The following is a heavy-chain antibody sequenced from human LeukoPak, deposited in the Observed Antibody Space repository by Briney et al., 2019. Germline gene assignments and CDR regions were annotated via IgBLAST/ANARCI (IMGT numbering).Heavy chain of an antibody. D-gene: IGHD4-17*01. CDR1: GFTFSSYW. V-gene: IGHV3-7*01. J-gene: IGHJ6*02. CDR3: ARDGGRLRPLDYGMDV. Sequence: GGSLRLSCAASGFTFSSYWMSWVRQAPGKGLEWVANIKQDGSEKYYVDSVKGRFTISRDNAKNSLYLQMNSLRAEDTAVYYCARDGGRLRPLDYGMDVWGQGTTVTVYS. CDR2: IKQDGSEK.